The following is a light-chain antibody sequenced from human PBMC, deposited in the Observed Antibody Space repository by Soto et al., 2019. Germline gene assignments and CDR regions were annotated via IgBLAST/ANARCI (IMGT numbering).Light chain of an antibody. Sequence: ETVLTQSPATLSLSPGDRATLSCRASQSITTYLAWYQQKTGQAPKLLFYDASNRATGIPARFSACGSGTAFTPTFSALAPEHSAVYYCQQRSSWWTFGQGTKVDIK. V-gene: IGKV3-11*01. CDR3: QQRSSWWT. CDR2: DAS. J-gene: IGKJ1*01. CDR1: QSITTY.